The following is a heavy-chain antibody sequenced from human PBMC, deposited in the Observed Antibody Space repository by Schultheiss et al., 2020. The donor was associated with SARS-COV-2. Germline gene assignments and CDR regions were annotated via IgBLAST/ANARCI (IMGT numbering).Heavy chain of an antibody. D-gene: IGHD5/OR15-5a*01. CDR1: GGTFSSYA. CDR3: AKADRQVSTSIASYYY. V-gene: IGHV1-69*13. J-gene: IGHJ4*02. CDR2: IIPIFGTA. Sequence: SVKVSCKASGGTFSSYAISWVRQAPGQGLEWMGGIIPIFGTANYAQKFQGRVTITADESTSTAYMELSSLRSEDTAMYYCAKADRQVSTSIASYYYWGQGTLVTVSS.